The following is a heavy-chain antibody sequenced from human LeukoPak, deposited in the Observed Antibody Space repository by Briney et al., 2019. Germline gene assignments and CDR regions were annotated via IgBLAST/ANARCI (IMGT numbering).Heavy chain of an antibody. Sequence: ASVKVSCKASGYTFTGYCMHWVRQAPGQGLEWVGWINPNSGGTSYAQKFQGRVTMTRDTSISTAYMELSRLRSDDTAVYYCASGAKGDYVWGSYRLNWFDPWGQGTLVTVSS. D-gene: IGHD3-16*02. V-gene: IGHV1-2*02. CDR2: INPNSGGT. CDR1: GYTFTGYC. J-gene: IGHJ5*02. CDR3: ASGAKGDYVWGSYRLNWFDP.